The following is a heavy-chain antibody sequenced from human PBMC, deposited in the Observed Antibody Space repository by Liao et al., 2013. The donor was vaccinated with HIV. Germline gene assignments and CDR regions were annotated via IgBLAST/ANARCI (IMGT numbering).Heavy chain of an antibody. CDR1: GGSFRRHY. J-gene: IGHJ4*02. Sequence: QVQLQQWGAGLLTPSETLSLTCAVYGGSFRRHYWNWIRQPPGKGLEWIGYIYHSGNTHYNPSLKSRVTISVDRSKSQFSLKLSSVTAADTAVYYCARGGSEYSYGYSSGFGFDYWGQGTLVTVSS. V-gene: IGHV4-34*01. D-gene: IGHD5-18*01. CDR3: ARGGSEYSYGYSSGFGFDY. CDR2: IYHSGNT.